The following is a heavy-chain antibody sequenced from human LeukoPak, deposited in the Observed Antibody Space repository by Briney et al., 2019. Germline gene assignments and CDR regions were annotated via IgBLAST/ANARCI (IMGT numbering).Heavy chain of an antibody. D-gene: IGHD3-22*01. Sequence: GASVKVSCKASGYTFTSYYMHWVRQAPGQGLEWLGIINPSGGSTGYAQKFQGRVTMTRDTSTSTVYMELSSLRSEDTAVYYCARTHYYDSSGYSGDAFDIWGQGTMVTVSS. V-gene: IGHV1-46*01. J-gene: IGHJ3*02. CDR1: GYTFTSYY. CDR3: ARTHYYDSSGYSGDAFDI. CDR2: INPSGGST.